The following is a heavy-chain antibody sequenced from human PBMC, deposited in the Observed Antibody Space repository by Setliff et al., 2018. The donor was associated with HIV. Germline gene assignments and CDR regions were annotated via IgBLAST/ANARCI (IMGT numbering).Heavy chain of an antibody. Sequence: SETLSLTCTVSDSGTYYWSWIRQPAGKGLEWIGRVSSRGDTNYNPSLKSRVTISVDTSKNQFSLTVTSVTAADTAVYYCAREKNGYFDSWGQGTLVTVSS. J-gene: IGHJ4*02. V-gene: IGHV4-4*07. CDR3: AREKNGYFDS. D-gene: IGHD2-8*01. CDR1: DSGTYY. CDR2: VSSRGDT.